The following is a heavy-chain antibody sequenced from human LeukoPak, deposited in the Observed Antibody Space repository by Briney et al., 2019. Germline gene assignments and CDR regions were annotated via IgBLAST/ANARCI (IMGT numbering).Heavy chain of an antibody. CDR1: GGSISSYY. V-gene: IGHV4-59*01. CDR2: IYYSGST. CDR3: VRFGSSGNYFDY. Sequence: TSETLSLTCTVSGGSISSYYWSWIRQPPGKGLEWIGYIYYSGSTNYNPSLKSRGTISVDTSKNQFSLKLSSVTAADTAVYYCVRFGSSGNYFDYWGQGTLVTVSS. D-gene: IGHD3-22*01. J-gene: IGHJ4*02.